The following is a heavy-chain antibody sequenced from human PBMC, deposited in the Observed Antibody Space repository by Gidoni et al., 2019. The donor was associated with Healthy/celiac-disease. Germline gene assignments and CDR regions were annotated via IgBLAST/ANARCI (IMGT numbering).Heavy chain of an antibody. V-gene: IGHV4-34*01. Sequence: QVQLQQWGAGLLKPSETLSLTCAVYGGSFSGYYWRWIRQPPGKGLEWIGEINHSGSTNYNPSLKSRVTISVDTSKNQFSLKLSSVTAADTAVYYCARGRRLLWFGELLPPYYYYYGMDVWGQGTTVTVSS. CDR2: INHSGST. J-gene: IGHJ6*02. D-gene: IGHD3-10*01. CDR3: ARGRRLLWFGELLPPYYYYYGMDV. CDR1: GGSFSGYY.